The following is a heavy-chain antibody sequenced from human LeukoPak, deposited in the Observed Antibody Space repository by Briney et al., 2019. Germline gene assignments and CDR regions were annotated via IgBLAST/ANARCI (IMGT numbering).Heavy chain of an antibody. CDR3: AKDLPDRYSLEY. CDR1: GFTFRNYA. D-gene: IGHD2-15*01. Sequence: GGSLRLSCAASGFTFRNYAMYWVRQAPGKGLEWVAFTNYDGSDRCYADSVKGRFTVSRDNPKNTLYLQMNSLRTEDTAVYYCAKDLPDRYSLEYWGQGTMVTVPS. J-gene: IGHJ4*02. V-gene: IGHV3-30*02. CDR2: TNYDGSDR.